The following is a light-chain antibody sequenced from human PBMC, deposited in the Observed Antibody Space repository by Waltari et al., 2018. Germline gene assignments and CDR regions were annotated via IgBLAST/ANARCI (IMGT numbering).Light chain of an antibody. V-gene: IGKV1-8*01. CDR2: AAS. CDR3: QQYYSYPRT. CDR1: QGISSY. Sequence: AIRITQYPSSLSASTGGRVTITCRASQGISSYLAWYQQKPGKAPKLLIYAASTLQSGVPSRFSGSGSGTDFTLTISCLQSEDFATYYCQQYYSYPRTFGQGTKVEIK. J-gene: IGKJ1*01.